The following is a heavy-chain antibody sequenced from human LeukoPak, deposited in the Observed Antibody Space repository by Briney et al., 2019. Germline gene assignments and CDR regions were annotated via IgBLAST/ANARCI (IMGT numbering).Heavy chain of an antibody. CDR3: ARTGDSGSYENWFDP. Sequence: SVKVSCKASGGTFSSYAISWVRQAPGQGLEWMGGIIPIFGTANYAQKFQGRVTITTDESTSTAYMELSSLRSEDTAVYHCARTGDSGSYENWFDPWGQGTLVTVSS. CDR1: GGTFSSYA. D-gene: IGHD1-26*01. J-gene: IGHJ5*02. V-gene: IGHV1-69*05. CDR2: IIPIFGTA.